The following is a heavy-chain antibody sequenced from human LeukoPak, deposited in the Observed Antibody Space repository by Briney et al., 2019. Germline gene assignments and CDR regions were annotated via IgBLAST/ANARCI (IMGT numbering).Heavy chain of an antibody. D-gene: IGHD5-18*01. CDR3: AKAQIRRLYSYGHGEGYYFDY. V-gene: IGHV1-18*01. J-gene: IGHJ4*02. CDR2: ISAYNGNT. Sequence: ASVKVSCKASGYTFTSYGISWVRQAPGQGLEWMGWISAYNGNTNYAQKLQGRVTMTTDTSTSTAYMELRSLRSDDTAVYYCAKAQIRRLYSYGHGEGYYFDYWGQGTLVTVSS. CDR1: GYTFTSYG.